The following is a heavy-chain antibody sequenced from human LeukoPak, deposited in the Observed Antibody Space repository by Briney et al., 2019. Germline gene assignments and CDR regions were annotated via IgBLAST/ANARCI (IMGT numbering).Heavy chain of an antibody. CDR2: INHSGST. CDR1: GGSFSGYY. CDR3: ARLGRGSIVVVPAAAVRDY. J-gene: IGHJ4*02. D-gene: IGHD2-2*01. V-gene: IGHV4-34*01. Sequence: PSETLSLTCAVYGGSFSGYYWSWIRQPPGKGLGWIGEINHSGSTNYNPSLKSRVTISVDTSKNQFSLKLSSVTAADTAVYYCARLGRGSIVVVPAAAVRDYWGQGTLVTVSS.